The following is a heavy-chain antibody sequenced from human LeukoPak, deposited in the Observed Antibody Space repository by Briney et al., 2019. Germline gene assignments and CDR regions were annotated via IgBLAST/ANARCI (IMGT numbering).Heavy chain of an antibody. CDR3: ARGASGVYTVTTSWFDP. J-gene: IGHJ5*02. V-gene: IGHV1-8*03. D-gene: IGHD4-17*01. Sequence: ASVKVSCKASGYTFTNYHINWVRQATGQGLEWMGWMNPNNGDSGYAQKFQGRVTITRDTSISTAYMELSRLRSDDTAVYYCARGASGVYTVTTSWFDPWGQGTLVTVSS. CDR1: GYTFTNYH. CDR2: MNPNNGDS.